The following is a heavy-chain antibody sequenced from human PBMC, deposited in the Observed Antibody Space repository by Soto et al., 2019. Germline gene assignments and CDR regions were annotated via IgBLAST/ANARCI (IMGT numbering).Heavy chain of an antibody. V-gene: IGHV1-18*04. D-gene: IGHD6-19*01. CDR2: ISAYNGNT. Sequence: QVQLVQSGAEVKKPGASVKVSCKASGYTFTSYGISWVRQAPGQGLEWMGWISAYNGNTNYAQKLQGRVTMTTATSTSTAYMELRSLRSDDTAVYYCASFKLGSIAVAGTLDYWGQGTLVTVSS. CDR1: GYTFTSYG. J-gene: IGHJ4*02. CDR3: ASFKLGSIAVAGTLDY.